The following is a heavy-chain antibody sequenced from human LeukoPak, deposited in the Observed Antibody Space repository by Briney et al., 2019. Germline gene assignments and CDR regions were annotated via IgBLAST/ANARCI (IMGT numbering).Heavy chain of an antibody. V-gene: IGHV3-23*01. CDR2: ISGSGGST. CDR3: AKVAPYGNYLFHY. CDR1: XFTXSSYX. D-gene: IGHD1-7*01. J-gene: IGHJ4*02. Sequence: GGSLRLSCAASXFTXSSYXXSXVRXAPGKXXEXVSGISGSGGSTNYADSVKGRFTIARDNSKNTLYLQMNSLGAEDTAVYYCAKVAPYGNYLFHYWGQGTRVTVSS.